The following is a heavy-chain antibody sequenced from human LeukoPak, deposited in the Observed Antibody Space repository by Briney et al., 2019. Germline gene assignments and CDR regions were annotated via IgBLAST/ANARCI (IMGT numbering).Heavy chain of an antibody. CDR2: IKGDGSEK. J-gene: IGHJ4*02. Sequence: PGGSLRLSCAASGFSFSSHWINWVRQAPGKGLQWVATIKGDGSEKFYVDSVKGRFPISRDNAKNSLYLQMNILRAEDTAVYYCARDGPATDTGLDCWGQGTLVIVSS. CDR1: GFSFSSHW. D-gene: IGHD6-13*01. V-gene: IGHV3-7*01. CDR3: ARDGPATDTGLDC.